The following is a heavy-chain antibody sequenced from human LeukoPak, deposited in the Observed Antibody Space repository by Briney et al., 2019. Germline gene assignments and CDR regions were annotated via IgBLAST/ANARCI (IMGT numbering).Heavy chain of an antibody. J-gene: IGHJ4*02. Sequence: GGSLRLSCAASGFTISSNYMSWVRQAPGKGLEWVALISSDGNNKYYADSVKGRFTISRDNSKNTLYLQMNSLRAEDTAVYFCAKDTSMWHHFDYWGQGTLVTVSS. CDR3: AKDTSMWHHFDY. CDR2: ISSDGNNK. D-gene: IGHD2-21*01. V-gene: IGHV3-30*18. CDR1: GFTISSNY.